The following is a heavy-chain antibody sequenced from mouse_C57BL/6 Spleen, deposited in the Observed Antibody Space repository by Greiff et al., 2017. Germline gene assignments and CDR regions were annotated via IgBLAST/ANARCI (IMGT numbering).Heavy chain of an antibody. D-gene: IGHD2-5*01. J-gene: IGHJ2*01. CDR3: ARRGSNFYCFDY. Sequence: QVQLKQPGAELVMPGASVKLSCKASGYTFTSYWMHWVKQRPGQGLEWIGEIDPSDSYTNYNQKFKGKSTLTVDKSSSTAYMQLSSLTSEDSAVYYCARRGSNFYCFDYWGQGTTLTVSS. CDR1: GYTFTSYW. CDR2: IDPSDSYT. V-gene: IGHV1-69*01.